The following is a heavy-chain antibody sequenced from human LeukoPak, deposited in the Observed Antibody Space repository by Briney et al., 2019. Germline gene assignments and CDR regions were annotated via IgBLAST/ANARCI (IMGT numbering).Heavy chain of an antibody. D-gene: IGHD2-21*02. J-gene: IGHJ5*02. CDR3: ARDYCTRGGDCCKEDLFNP. CDR1: GYTFAIYG. CDR2: ISPYDGDT. V-gene: IGHV1-18*01. Sequence: GASVKVSCKASGYTFAIYGISWVRQAPGQGLEWMAWISPYDGDTNYAQNFEGRVTMTTETSTSTAYMELRSLRSDDTAIYYCARDYCTRGGDCCKEDLFNPWGQGTLVTVSS.